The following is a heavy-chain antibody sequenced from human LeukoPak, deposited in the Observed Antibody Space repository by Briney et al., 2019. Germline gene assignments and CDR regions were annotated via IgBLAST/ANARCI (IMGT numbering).Heavy chain of an antibody. J-gene: IGHJ6*03. V-gene: IGHV1-8*01. Sequence: ASVKVSCKASGYTFTSYDINWVRQATGQGLEWMGWMNPNSGNTGYAQKFQGRVTMTRNTSISTAHMELSSLRSEDTAVYYCAGVYKSFDYYYYYMDVWGKGTTVTVSS. CDR3: AGVYKSFDYYYYYMDV. CDR2: MNPNSGNT. CDR1: GYTFTSYD. D-gene: IGHD3-10*01.